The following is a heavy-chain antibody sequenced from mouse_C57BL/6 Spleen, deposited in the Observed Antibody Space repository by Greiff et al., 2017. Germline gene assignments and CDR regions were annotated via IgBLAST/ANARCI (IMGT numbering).Heavy chain of an antibody. CDR1: GFSLTSYG. CDR3: AKKGYGGFAY. Sequence: VKLVESGPGLVQPSQSLSITCTVSGFSLTSYGVHWVRQPPGKGLEWLGVIWSGGSTDYNAAFISRLSISKDNSKSQVFFKMNSLQADDTAIYYCAKKGYGGFAYWGQGTLVTVSA. J-gene: IGHJ3*01. D-gene: IGHD1-1*02. CDR2: IWSGGST. V-gene: IGHV2-4*01.